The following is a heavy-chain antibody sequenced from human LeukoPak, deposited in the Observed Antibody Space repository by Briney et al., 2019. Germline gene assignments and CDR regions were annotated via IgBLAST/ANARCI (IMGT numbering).Heavy chain of an antibody. Sequence: GGSLRLSCVASGFTFSNYYMHWVRQVPGKGPVWVSRISGDGSSILYADSVKGRFTISRDNAKNSLYVQMNSLRADDSAVYYCARSSCGVYIQWGQGTLVTVSS. J-gene: IGHJ4*02. CDR1: GFTFSNYY. V-gene: IGHV3-74*01. CDR3: ARSSCGVYIQ. CDR2: ISGDGSSI. D-gene: IGHD2-21*01.